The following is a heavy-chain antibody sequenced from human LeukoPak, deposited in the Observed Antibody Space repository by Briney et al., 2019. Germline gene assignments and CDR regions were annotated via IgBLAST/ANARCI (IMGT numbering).Heavy chain of an antibody. J-gene: IGHJ4*02. V-gene: IGHV1-8*01. Sequence: ASVKVSCKASGYTFISHDINWVRQATGQRLEWMGWLNPNTGPTGYAQNFQGRVTMTRDTSISTAYMELNGLRSEETAVYYCARLSETPVYYYIGGYYYLDSWGQGTLVTVSS. CDR2: LNPNTGPT. CDR3: ARLSETPVYYYIGGYYYLDS. D-gene: IGHD3-22*01. CDR1: GYTFISHD.